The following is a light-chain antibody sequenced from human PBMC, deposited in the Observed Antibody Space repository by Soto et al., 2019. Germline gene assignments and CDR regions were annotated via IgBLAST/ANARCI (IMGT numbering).Light chain of an antibody. CDR1: QSVSSSY. V-gene: IGKV3-20*01. J-gene: IGKJ1*01. CDR2: GAS. Sequence: ESVFTQSPATLSLSPGERATLSCRASQSVSSSYLAWYQQKPGRAPRLLIYGASSRATGIPDRFSGSGSGTDFTLTISRLEPEDFAVYYCQQYGSSRWTFGQGTKVDIK. CDR3: QQYGSSRWT.